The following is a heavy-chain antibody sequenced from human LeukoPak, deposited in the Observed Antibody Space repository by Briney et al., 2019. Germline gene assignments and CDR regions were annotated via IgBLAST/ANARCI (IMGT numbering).Heavy chain of an antibody. CDR3: ASGLYCSGGSCYDNWFDP. Sequence: ASVKVSCKASGYTFTGYYMHWVRQAPGQGLECMGWINPNSGGTNYAQKFQGRVTMTRDTSISTAYMELSRLRSDDTAVYYCASGLYCSGGSCYDNWFDPWGQGTLVTVSS. J-gene: IGHJ5*02. D-gene: IGHD2-15*01. CDR2: INPNSGGT. CDR1: GYTFTGYY. V-gene: IGHV1-2*02.